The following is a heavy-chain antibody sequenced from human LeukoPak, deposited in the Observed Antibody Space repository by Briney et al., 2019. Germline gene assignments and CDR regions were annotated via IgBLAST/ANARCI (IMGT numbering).Heavy chain of an antibody. Sequence: GGSLRLSCTASGFTFGDYAMSWVRQAPGKGLEWVGFIRSKAYGGTTEYAASVKGRFTISRDDSKSTAYLQMNSLKTEDTAVYYCTRDGPYYYDSSVPDYWGQGTLVTVSS. CDR3: TRDGPYYYDSSVPDY. J-gene: IGHJ4*02. CDR1: GFTFGDYA. CDR2: IRSKAYGGTT. V-gene: IGHV3-49*04. D-gene: IGHD3-22*01.